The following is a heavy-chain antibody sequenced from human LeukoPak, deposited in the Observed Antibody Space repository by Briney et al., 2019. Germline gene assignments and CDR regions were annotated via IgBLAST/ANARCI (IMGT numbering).Heavy chain of an antibody. J-gene: IGHJ4*02. V-gene: IGHV3-7*01. D-gene: IGHD5-24*01. CDR1: GFSFSSYA. CDR3: ARWLELMRNFDW. Sequence: GSLRLSCAASGFSFSSYAMSWVRQAPGKGLEWVANIKQDGSEKDYVDALKGRFTISRDNAKNSLYLQMNSLRAEDTAVYYCARWLELMRNFDWWGQGTLVTVSS. CDR2: IKQDGSEK.